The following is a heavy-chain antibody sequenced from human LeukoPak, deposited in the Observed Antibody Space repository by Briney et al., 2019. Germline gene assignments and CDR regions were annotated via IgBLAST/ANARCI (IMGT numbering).Heavy chain of an antibody. CDR3: ASNSFDYYGSGSYSVDY. CDR2: IYTSGST. D-gene: IGHD3-10*01. CDR1: GGSISSYY. V-gene: IGHV4-4*07. J-gene: IGHJ4*02. Sequence: SETLSLTCTVSGGSISSYYWSWIRQPAGKGLEWIGRIYTSGSTNYNPSLKSRVTMSVDTSKNQFSLKLSSVTAADTAVYYCASNSFDYYGSGSYSVDYWGQGTLVTVSS.